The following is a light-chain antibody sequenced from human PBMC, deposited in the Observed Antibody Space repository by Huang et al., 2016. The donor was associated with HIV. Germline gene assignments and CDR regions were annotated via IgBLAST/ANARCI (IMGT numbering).Light chain of an antibody. V-gene: IGKV1-39*01. CDR1: QIINRY. J-gene: IGKJ2*01. Sequence: DIQMTQAPSSLSAPVGDRVIITCRASQIINRYLNWYQQMSGRAPKLLISGASTLQGVVSPRFSGSGSGTDFTLTITDVQPEDSATYFCQQSYNIPRTFGQGTVLEI. CDR2: GAS. CDR3: QQSYNIPRT.